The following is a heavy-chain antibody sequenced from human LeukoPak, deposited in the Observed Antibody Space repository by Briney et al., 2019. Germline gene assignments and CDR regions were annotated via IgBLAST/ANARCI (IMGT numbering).Heavy chain of an antibody. V-gene: IGHV4-61*02. CDR1: GGSVRRGNYY. J-gene: IGHJ6*03. Sequence: TSQTLSLTCTVSGGSVRRGNYYWTWIRQPAGSGLEWIGRIYTSGTTDYNPSLRTRVTISVDASRNQFSLNLSSGTAADTAVYYCARWSGSVTARNYYYYMDVWGEGTTVTVSS. CDR3: ARWSGSVTARNYYYYMDV. D-gene: IGHD6-6*01. CDR2: IYTSGTT.